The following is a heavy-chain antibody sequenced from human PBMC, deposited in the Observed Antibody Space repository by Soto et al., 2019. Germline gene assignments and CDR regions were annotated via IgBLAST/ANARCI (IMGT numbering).Heavy chain of an antibody. D-gene: IGHD6-13*01. CDR2: IKQDGSEK. V-gene: IGHV3-7*01. CDR3: ARDKGPTYSSRGGYYFDY. CDR1: GFTFSSYW. J-gene: IGHJ4*02. Sequence: EVQLVESGGGLVQPGGSLRLSCAASGFTFSSYWMSWVRQAPGKGLEWVANIKQDGSEKYYVDSVKGRFTISRDNAKNSLYLQMNSLRAEDTAVYYCARDKGPTYSSRGGYYFDYWGQGTLVTVSS.